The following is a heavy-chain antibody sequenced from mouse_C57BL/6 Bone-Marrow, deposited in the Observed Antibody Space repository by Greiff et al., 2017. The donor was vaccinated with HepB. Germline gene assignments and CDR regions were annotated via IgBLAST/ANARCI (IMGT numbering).Heavy chain of an antibody. Sequence: QVQLQQPGAELVKPGASVKLSCKASGYTLTSYWMHWVKQRPGQGLEWIGMIHPNSGSTNYNEKFKSKATLTVHKSSITAYMQLSRLTSGDSAVYYCARWLLPYYYAMDYWGQGTSVTVSS. D-gene: IGHD2-3*01. J-gene: IGHJ4*01. CDR3: ARWLLPYYYAMDY. CDR1: GYTLTSYW. V-gene: IGHV1-64*01. CDR2: IHPNSGST.